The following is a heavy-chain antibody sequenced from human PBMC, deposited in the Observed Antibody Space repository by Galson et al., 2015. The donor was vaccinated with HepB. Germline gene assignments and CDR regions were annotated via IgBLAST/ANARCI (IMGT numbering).Heavy chain of an antibody. Sequence: SVKVSCKASGYTFTSYAMHWVRQAPGQRLEWMGWINAGNGNTKYSQKFQGRVTITRDTSASTAYMELSSLRSEDTAVYYCARVTASCAGVCYTGTYYFDYWGQGTLVTVSS. CDR3: ARVTASCAGVCYTGTYYFDY. V-gene: IGHV1-3*01. CDR2: INAGNGNT. CDR1: GYTFTSYA. D-gene: IGHD2-8*01. J-gene: IGHJ4*02.